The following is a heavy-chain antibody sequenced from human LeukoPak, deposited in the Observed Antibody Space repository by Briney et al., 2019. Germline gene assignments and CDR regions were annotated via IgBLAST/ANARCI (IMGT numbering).Heavy chain of an antibody. D-gene: IGHD1-26*01. Sequence: GGSLRLSCAASGFTFSSYGMHWVRQAPGKGLEWVAVISYDGSNKYYADSVKGRFTISRDNSKNTLYLQMNSLRAEDTAVYYCAKAREPLLDYWGQGTLVTVSS. CDR3: AKAREPLLDY. CDR1: GFTFSSYG. CDR2: ISYDGSNK. V-gene: IGHV3-30*18. J-gene: IGHJ4*02.